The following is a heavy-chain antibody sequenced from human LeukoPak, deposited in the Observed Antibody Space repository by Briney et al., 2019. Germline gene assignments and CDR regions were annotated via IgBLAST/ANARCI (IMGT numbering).Heavy chain of an antibody. CDR2: IKSNSGGT. J-gene: IGHJ6*03. CDR3: ARGATVTTYISYYYIDV. Sequence: ASVKVSCRASGYTFTGYYIHWVRQAPGQGLEWMGWIKSNSGGTNYAQNFQGRVTMTRDTSISTAYMDLGSLRSDDTAVYYCARGATVTTYISYYYIDVWGKGTTVTVAS. CDR1: GYTFTGYY. D-gene: IGHD4-17*01. V-gene: IGHV1-2*02.